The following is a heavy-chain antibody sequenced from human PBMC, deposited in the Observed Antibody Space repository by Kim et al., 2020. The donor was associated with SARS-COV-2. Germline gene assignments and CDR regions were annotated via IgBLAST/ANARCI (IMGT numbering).Heavy chain of an antibody. V-gene: IGHV1-46*01. CDR3: ARGPSGYYSKLDP. D-gene: IGHD3-22*01. CDR2: INPSGGST. Sequence: ASVKVSCKASGYTFTSYYIHWVRQAPGQGLEWMGIINPSGGSTTYAQKFQGRVTMTRDTSTSTVYMELSSLRSEDTAVYYCARGPSGYYSKLDPWGQGTLVTVSS. CDR1: GYTFTSYY. J-gene: IGHJ5*02.